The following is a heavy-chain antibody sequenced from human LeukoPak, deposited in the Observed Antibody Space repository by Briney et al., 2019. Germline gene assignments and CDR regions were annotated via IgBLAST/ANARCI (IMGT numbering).Heavy chain of an antibody. Sequence: GGSLRLSCAAPGFTFSSYWMHWVRQAPGKGLVWVSRINSDGSSTSYADSVKGRFTISRDNAKNTLYLQMNSLRAEDTAVYYCARGGQYSYGYNDYWGQGTLVTVSS. CDR2: INSDGSST. D-gene: IGHD5-18*01. V-gene: IGHV3-74*01. J-gene: IGHJ4*02. CDR1: GFTFSSYW. CDR3: ARGGQYSYGYNDY.